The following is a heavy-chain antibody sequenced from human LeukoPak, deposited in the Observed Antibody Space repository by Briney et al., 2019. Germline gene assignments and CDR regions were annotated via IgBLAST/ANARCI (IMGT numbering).Heavy chain of an antibody. Sequence: PGGSLRLSCAASGFTFSSYAMHWVRQAPGKGLEWVAVIPYDGSNKYYADSVKGRFTISRDNSKNTLYLQMNSLGAEDTAVYYCARANPPAISFFDWWGPGTLVSVSS. CDR3: ARANPPAISFFDW. D-gene: IGHD3-9*01. CDR1: GFTFSSYA. CDR2: IPYDGSNK. J-gene: IGHJ4*02. V-gene: IGHV3-30-3*01.